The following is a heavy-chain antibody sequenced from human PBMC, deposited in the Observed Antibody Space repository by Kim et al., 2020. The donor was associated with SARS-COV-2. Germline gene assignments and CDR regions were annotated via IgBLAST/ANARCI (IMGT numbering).Heavy chain of an antibody. Sequence: GGSLRLSCAASGFTFSSYGMSWVRQAPGKGLEWVSAISSTGADRNYANSVKGRFTISRDNSKNTLYLQMNSLRDEDTAVYYCAKRLGPTTPNLDYWGPGTLVTVSS. D-gene: IGHD1-26*01. CDR2: ISSTGADR. J-gene: IGHJ4*02. CDR1: GFTFSSYG. V-gene: IGHV3-23*01. CDR3: AKRLGPTTPNLDY.